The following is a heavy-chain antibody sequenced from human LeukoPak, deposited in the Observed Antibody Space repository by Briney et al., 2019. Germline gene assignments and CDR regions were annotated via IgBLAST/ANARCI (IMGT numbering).Heavy chain of an antibody. CDR2: IYYSGST. V-gene: IGHV4-39*01. Sequence: SETLSPTCTVSGGSISSSSYYWGWIRQPPGKGLEWIGSIYYSGSTYYNPSLKSRVTISVDTSKNQFSLKLSSVTAADTAVYFCARRVGFYGSGSLNYFDPWGQGILVSVSS. J-gene: IGHJ5*01. CDR1: GGSISSSSYY. D-gene: IGHD3-10*01. CDR3: ARRVGFYGSGSLNYFDP.